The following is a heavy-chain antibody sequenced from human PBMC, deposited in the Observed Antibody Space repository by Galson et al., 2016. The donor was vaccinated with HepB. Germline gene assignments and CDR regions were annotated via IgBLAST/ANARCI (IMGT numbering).Heavy chain of an antibody. V-gene: IGHV3-23*01. J-gene: IGHJ4*02. CDR3: AKGRREMDQDFDY. CDR1: GFVFSDYT. Sequence: SLRLSCAASGFVFSDYTMNWVRQTPGKGLEWVSAIRGGGGSTYYSDSVKGRFTISRDDSKNTLYLQMNSLRVEDTAIYYCAKGRREMDQDFDYWGQGTLVTVSS. CDR2: IRGGGGST. D-gene: IGHD5-24*01.